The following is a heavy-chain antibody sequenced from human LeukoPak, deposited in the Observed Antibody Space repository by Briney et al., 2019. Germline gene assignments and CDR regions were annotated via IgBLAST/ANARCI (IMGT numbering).Heavy chain of an antibody. Sequence: SSETLSLTCTVSGGSISSSSYYWGWIRQPRGKGLERIGSIYYSGSTYYDPSLKSRVTISVDTSKNQFSLKLSSVTAADTAVYYCAGTGPYQLKYWGQGTLVTVSS. D-gene: IGHD2-2*01. CDR1: GGSISSSSYY. CDR2: IYYSGST. CDR3: AGTGPYQLKY. J-gene: IGHJ4*02. V-gene: IGHV4-39*01.